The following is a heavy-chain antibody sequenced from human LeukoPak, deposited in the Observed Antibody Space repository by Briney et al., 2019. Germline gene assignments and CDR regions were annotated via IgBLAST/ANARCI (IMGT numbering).Heavy chain of an antibody. D-gene: IGHD6-13*01. J-gene: IGHJ4*02. CDR3: ASGVAAAEDY. CDR2: ISSSGSTI. CDR1: GFTFSYYY. Sequence: PGGSLRLSCAASGFTFSYYYMSWIRQAPGKGLEWVSYISSSGSTIYYADSVKGRSTISRDNDKNSLYLQMNSLRAEDTAVYYCASGVAAAEDYWGQGTLVTVSS. V-gene: IGHV3-11*04.